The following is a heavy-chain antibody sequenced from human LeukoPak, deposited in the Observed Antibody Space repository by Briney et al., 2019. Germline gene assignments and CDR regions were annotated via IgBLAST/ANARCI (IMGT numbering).Heavy chain of an antibody. Sequence: GGSLRLSCVASGFTFSSYTMNWVRQAPGKGLEWVSSITSDSSYMYYADSVKGRFTISRDNSKNTLYLQMNSLRAEDTAMYYCARDRGVSYFDYWGQGTQVTVSS. D-gene: IGHD3-10*01. CDR3: ARDRGVSYFDY. CDR1: GFTFSSYT. V-gene: IGHV3-21*01. J-gene: IGHJ4*02. CDR2: ITSDSSYM.